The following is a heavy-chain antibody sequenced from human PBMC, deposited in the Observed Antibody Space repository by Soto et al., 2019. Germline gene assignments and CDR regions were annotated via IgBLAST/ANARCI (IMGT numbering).Heavy chain of an antibody. CDR2: IYWDDDK. Sequence: QITLKESGPTLVKPTQTLTLTCTFSGFSLSTTDMGVGWIRQPPGKALEWLALIYWDDDKTYSPSLKSRLTITKDTSKNQVVLIMTNMDPVDTATYYCAHSVAHQWQGSGYSGADCWGQGTLVTVSS. CDR3: AHSVAHQWQGSGYSGADC. J-gene: IGHJ4*02. D-gene: IGHD5-12*01. V-gene: IGHV2-5*02. CDR1: GFSLSTTDMG.